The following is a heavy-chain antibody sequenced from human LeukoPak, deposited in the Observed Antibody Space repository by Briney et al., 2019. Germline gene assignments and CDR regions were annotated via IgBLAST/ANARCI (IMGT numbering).Heavy chain of an antibody. CDR1: GGSFSGYY. Sequence: PSETLSLTCAVYGGSFSGYYWSWIRQPPGKGLEWIGEINHSGSTNYNPSLKSRVTISVDTSKNQFSLKLSSVTAADTAVYYCAGAAYYYGSSGYYAIDYWGQGTLVTVSS. J-gene: IGHJ4*02. CDR2: INHSGST. CDR3: AGAAYYYGSSGYYAIDY. V-gene: IGHV4-34*01. D-gene: IGHD3-22*01.